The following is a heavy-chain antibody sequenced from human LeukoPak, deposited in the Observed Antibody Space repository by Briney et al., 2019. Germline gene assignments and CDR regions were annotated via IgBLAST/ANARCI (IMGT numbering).Heavy chain of an antibody. CDR3: ARPNRGYSYGHDAFDI. Sequence: GESLKISCKGSGYSFTSYWIGWVRQMPGKGLEWMGIIYPGDSDTRYSPSFQGQVTISADKSISTAYQQWSSLKASDTAMYYCARPNRGYSYGHDAFDIWGQGTMVTVSS. CDR1: GYSFTSYW. J-gene: IGHJ3*02. V-gene: IGHV5-51*01. CDR2: IYPGDSDT. D-gene: IGHD5-18*01.